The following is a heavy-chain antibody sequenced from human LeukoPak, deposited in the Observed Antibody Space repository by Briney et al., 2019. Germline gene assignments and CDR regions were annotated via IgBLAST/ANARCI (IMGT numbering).Heavy chain of an antibody. D-gene: IGHD2-21*02. CDR2: INPNNGGT. J-gene: IGHJ1*01. CDR3: ARAKLDDCGGDCDQYFQH. V-gene: IGHV1-2*02. Sequence: ASVKVSCKASGYTFADYYLHWVRQAPGQGLEWVGWINPNNGGTQYAQKSQGRVTLTRDTSISTAYMELSRLTSDDTAVYYCARAKLDDCGGDCDQYFQHWGQGTLVTVSS. CDR1: GYTFADYY.